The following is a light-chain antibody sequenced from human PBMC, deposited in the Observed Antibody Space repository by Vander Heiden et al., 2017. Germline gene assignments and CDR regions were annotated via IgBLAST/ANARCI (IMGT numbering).Light chain of an antibody. J-gene: IGKJ3*01. CDR1: QGISSY. Sequence: AIRMTQSPSSFSASTGDRVTITCRASQGISSYLAWYQQKPGKDPKLLIYAESTLQRGVPSRFSSSGSGTEFTITISCLQSEDFAAYYCQQYYSYPFTFGPGTKVDIK. CDR2: AES. CDR3: QQYYSYPFT. V-gene: IGKV1-8*01.